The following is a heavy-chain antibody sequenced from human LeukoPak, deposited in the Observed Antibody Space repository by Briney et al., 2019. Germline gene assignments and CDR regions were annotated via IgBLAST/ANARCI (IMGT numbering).Heavy chain of an antibody. Sequence: GASVKVSCKASGGGALSDYTISWVRQAPSQGLEWMRAILPMLGTAKYAQTSQGRVTITTDDSSSTVYMELSSLRFEDTASYFCARDGLLTRTGMDVWGEGTTVIVSS. D-gene: IGHD3/OR15-3a*01. CDR1: GGGALSDYT. CDR2: ILPMLGTA. V-gene: IGHV1-69*16. J-gene: IGHJ6*03. CDR3: ARDGLLTRTGMDV.